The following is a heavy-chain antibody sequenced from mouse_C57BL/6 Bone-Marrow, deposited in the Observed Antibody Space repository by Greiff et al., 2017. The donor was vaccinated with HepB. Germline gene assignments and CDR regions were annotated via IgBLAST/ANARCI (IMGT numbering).Heavy chain of an antibody. CDR3: ASGWLLPYYFDY. CDR2: ISYDGSN. D-gene: IGHD2-3*01. CDR1: GYSITSGYY. Sequence: EVQLQESGPGLVKPSQSLSLTCSVTGYSITSGYYWNWIRQFPGNKLEWMGYISYDGSNNYNPSLKNRISITRDTSKNQFFLKLNSVTTEDTATYCCASGWLLPYYFDYWGQGTTLTVSS. J-gene: IGHJ2*01. V-gene: IGHV3-6*01.